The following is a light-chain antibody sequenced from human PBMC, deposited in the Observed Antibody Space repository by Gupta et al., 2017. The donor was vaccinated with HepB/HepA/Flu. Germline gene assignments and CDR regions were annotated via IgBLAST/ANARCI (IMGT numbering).Light chain of an antibody. Sequence: QSALTQPASVSGSPGPSITISCTGTSGDVGGYNHVSWYQQQPGKAPKFIIYDVSNRPSGVSKRFSGSKSGNTASLTISGLQAEDEAVYYCSSYTSSSTRVFGGGTKLTVL. CDR1: SGDVGGYNH. CDR2: DVS. V-gene: IGLV2-14*03. J-gene: IGLJ3*02. CDR3: SSYTSSSTRV.